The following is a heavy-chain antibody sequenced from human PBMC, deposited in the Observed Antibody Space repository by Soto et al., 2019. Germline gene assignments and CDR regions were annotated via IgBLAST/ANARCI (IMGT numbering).Heavy chain of an antibody. D-gene: IGHD2-2*01. J-gene: IGHJ6*02. Sequence: ASVKVSCKTSGYSFTKYGLHWVRQAPGQRLEWMGWINPGNGDAKYSQKFQGRVTITRDTSATTAYMELSSLRSEDSAVFYCARTDCSSTSCYNYYYYGMDVWGQGTTVTVSS. V-gene: IGHV1-3*01. CDR1: GYSFTKYG. CDR3: ARTDCSSTSCYNYYYYGMDV. CDR2: INPGNGDA.